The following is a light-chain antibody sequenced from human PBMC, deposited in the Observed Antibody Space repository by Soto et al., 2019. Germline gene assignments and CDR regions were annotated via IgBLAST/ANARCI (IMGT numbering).Light chain of an antibody. V-gene: IGKV1-5*03. CDR3: QHYNSYSEA. CDR2: KAS. CDR1: QTISSW. J-gene: IGKJ1*01. Sequence: DIQRTSSPPNLFGSVGDIVTISCRASQTISSWLAWYQQKPGKAPKLLIYKASTLKSGVPSRFSGSGSGTEFTLTISSLQPDDFATYYCQHYNSYSEAFGEGTKVDNK.